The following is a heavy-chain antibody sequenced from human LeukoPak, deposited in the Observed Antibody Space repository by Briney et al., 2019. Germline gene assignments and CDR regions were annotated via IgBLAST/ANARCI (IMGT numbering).Heavy chain of an antibody. CDR3: ARLLYYSGSGNFDF. Sequence: SETPSLTCTVSGVSISSHYWIWPRQAPGKGLEWLGYIYYSGSTNYNPSLRSRVTMSADTSKNQFSLKLSSVTAADTAVYYCARLLYYSGSGNFDFWGQGILVTVSS. J-gene: IGHJ4*02. CDR1: GVSISSHY. D-gene: IGHD3-10*01. CDR2: IYYSGST. V-gene: IGHV4-59*11.